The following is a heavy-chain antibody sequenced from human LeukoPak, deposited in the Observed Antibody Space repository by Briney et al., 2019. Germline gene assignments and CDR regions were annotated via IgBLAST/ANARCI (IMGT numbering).Heavy chain of an antibody. V-gene: IGHV3-23*01. J-gene: IGHJ4*02. D-gene: IGHD3-10*01. Sequence: HPGGSLRLSCAASGFTFSSYAMSWVRQAPGKGLEWVSAISGSGGSTYYADSVKGRFTISRDNSKNTLYLQMNSLRAEDTAVYYCAKGRMVRGWAISGHRSSHFPYFGQGTLVTVSS. CDR3: AKGRMVRGWAISGHRSSHFPY. CDR2: ISGSGGST. CDR1: GFTFSSYA.